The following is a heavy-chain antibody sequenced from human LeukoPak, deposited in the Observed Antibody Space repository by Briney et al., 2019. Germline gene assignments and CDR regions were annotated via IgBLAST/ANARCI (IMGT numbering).Heavy chain of an antibody. CDR3: ARDIADYYWFDP. J-gene: IGHJ5*02. CDR2: INWNGGST. CDR1: GFTFDDYG. D-gene: IGHD4-11*01. Sequence: PGGSLRLSCAASGFTFDDYGMSWVRQAPGKGLEWVSGINWNGGSTGYADSVKGRFTISRDNAKNTLYLQMNSLRAEDTALYYCARDIADYYWFDPWGQGTLVTVSS. V-gene: IGHV3-20*04.